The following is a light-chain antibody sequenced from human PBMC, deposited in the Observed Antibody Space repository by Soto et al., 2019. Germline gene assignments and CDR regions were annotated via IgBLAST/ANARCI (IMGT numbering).Light chain of an antibody. Sequence: QSALTQPRSVSGSHGQSVTISCTGTSSDVGGDGYVSWYQQHPGKAPKLMIYDVYNRPSGVPDRFSGSKSGNTASLTISGLQAEDEAVYYCCSYAGSSTFYVFGTGTKVTVL. J-gene: IGLJ1*01. CDR1: SSDVGGDGY. CDR3: CSYAGSSTFYV. CDR2: DVY. V-gene: IGLV2-11*01.